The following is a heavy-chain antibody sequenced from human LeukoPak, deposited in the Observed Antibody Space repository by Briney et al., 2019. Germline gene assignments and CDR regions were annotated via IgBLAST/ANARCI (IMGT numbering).Heavy chain of an antibody. Sequence: GGSLRLSCAASGFIVSGHYMSWVRQAPGEGLEWVSLIYTSGTTTYADSVKGRFTISRDNSKNTLYLQMNSLRAEDTAVYYCAKCPVSGTKDKYFDYWGQGTLVTVSS. V-gene: IGHV3-53*01. CDR2: IYTSGTT. CDR1: GFIVSGHY. J-gene: IGHJ4*02. CDR3: AKCPVSGTKDKYFDY. D-gene: IGHD1-1*01.